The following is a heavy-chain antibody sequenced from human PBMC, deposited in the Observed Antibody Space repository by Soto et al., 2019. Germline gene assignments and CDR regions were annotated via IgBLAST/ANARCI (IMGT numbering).Heavy chain of an antibody. CDR1: GYTFTTYG. CDR2: ISAYNGYT. D-gene: IGHD1-26*01. Sequence: ASVKVSCKASGYTFTTYGITWVRQAPGQGLEWMGWISAYNGYTNFAQNLQGRVTMTTDTSTSTAYMELRSLRSDDTAVYYCARDAAVGLFDYWGQGTLVTVSS. CDR3: ARDAAVGLFDY. V-gene: IGHV1-18*01. J-gene: IGHJ4*02.